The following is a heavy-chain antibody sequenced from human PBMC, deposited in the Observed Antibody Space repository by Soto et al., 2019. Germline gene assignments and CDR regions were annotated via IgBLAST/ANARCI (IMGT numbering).Heavy chain of an antibody. V-gene: IGHV1-2*02. CDR3: ARGRSLKWNWFDP. Sequence: ASVKVSCKASGYIFTGFYLHWVRQAPGQGLEWMGWIFPNSGATNYAQKFQGRVTLTRDTSISTAYMDLTRLTSDDTAVYYCARGRSLKWNWFDPWGQGTLVTVSS. D-gene: IGHD2-15*01. J-gene: IGHJ5*02. CDR2: IFPNSGAT. CDR1: GYIFTGFY.